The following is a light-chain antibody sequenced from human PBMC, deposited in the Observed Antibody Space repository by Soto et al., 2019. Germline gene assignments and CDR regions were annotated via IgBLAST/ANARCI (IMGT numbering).Light chain of an antibody. CDR1: QEISPW. V-gene: IGKV1-5*01. Sequence: DIQLTQSPSTLSASLGDRITITCRASQEISPWLAWYQQKPGRAPKLLIFDASNLQSGVPSRFSGSGSGTQFTLTINNLQPDDFATYSCQEYFSYPLTFGGGTKVDIK. CDR3: QEYFSYPLT. CDR2: DAS. J-gene: IGKJ4*01.